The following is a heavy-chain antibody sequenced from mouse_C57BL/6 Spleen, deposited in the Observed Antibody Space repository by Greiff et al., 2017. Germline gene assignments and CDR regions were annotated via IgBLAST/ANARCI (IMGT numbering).Heavy chain of an antibody. J-gene: IGHJ3*01. D-gene: IGHD1-1*01. V-gene: IGHV14-4*01. CDR2: IDPENGDT. Sequence: EVQLQESGAELVRPGASVKLSCTASGFNITDDYMHWVKQRPEQGLEWIGWIDPENGDTEYAPKFQGKATLTADTSSSTAYMELSILPSEDPAFYYCTADYYGSRFAYWGQGTLVTVSA. CDR1: GFNITDDY. CDR3: TADYYGSRFAY.